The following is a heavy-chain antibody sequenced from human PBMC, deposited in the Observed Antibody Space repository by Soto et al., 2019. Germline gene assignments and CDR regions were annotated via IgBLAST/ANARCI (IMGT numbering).Heavy chain of an antibody. V-gene: IGHV3-66*01. CDR2: IYAGGTT. J-gene: IGHJ5*02. CDR1: GFTVSGNF. Sequence: EVQLVESGGGLVQPGGSLRLSCAASGFTVSGNFMTWVRQGPGKGLEWVSIIYAGGTTYYADSVKDRSAVSRDNSKNTLYLQMNSLRAEDTALYYCARGDCSTGTCLVFDQWGQGTLVTVSS. D-gene: IGHD2-15*01. CDR3: ARGDCSTGTCLVFDQ.